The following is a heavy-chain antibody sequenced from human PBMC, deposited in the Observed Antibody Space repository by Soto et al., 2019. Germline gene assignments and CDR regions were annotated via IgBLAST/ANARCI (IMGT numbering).Heavy chain of an antibody. V-gene: IGHV3-30*18. CDR1: GITFSSYG. CDR3: AKDNYGDLLYYYYGMDV. CDR2: RSFDGSNK. Sequence: QVQLVESGGGVVQPGRSLRLSCAASGITFSSYGMHWVRQAPGKGLEWVAVRSFDGSNKYYADSVKGRFTISRDKSKNTLYLQMNSLRAEDTAVYYCAKDNYGDLLYYYYGMDVWGQGTTVTVSS. J-gene: IGHJ6*02. D-gene: IGHD4-17*01.